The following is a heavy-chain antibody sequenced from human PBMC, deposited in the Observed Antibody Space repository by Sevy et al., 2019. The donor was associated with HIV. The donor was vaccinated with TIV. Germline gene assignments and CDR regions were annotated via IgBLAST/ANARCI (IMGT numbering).Heavy chain of an antibody. V-gene: IGHV1-24*01. CDR1: GYTLTELS. CDR2: FDPEDGET. Sequence: ASVKVSCKVSGYTLTELSMHWVRQAPGKGLEWMGGFDPEDGETIYAQKFQGRVTMTEDTSTDAAYMELSSLRSEDTAVYYCATDLTSYDSSGPPLRAQPWGQGTLVTVSS. CDR3: ATDLTSYDSSGPPLRAQP. D-gene: IGHD3-22*01. J-gene: IGHJ1*01.